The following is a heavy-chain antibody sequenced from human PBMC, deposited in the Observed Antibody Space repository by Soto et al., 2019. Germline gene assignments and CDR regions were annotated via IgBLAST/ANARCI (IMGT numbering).Heavy chain of an antibody. CDR3: ARRYGATHFDY. D-gene: IGHD1-26*01. CDR1: GGSISSYY. J-gene: IGHJ4*02. V-gene: IGHV4-59*01. Sequence: SETLSLTCTVSGGSISSYYWSWIRQPPGKGLEWIGYIYYSGSTNYNPSLKSRVTISVDTSKNQFSLKLSSVTAADTAVYYCARRYGATHFDYWGQGTLVTVSS. CDR2: IYYSGST.